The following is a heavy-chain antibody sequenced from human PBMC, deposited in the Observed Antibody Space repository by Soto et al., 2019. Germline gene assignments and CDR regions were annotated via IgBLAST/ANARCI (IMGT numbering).Heavy chain of an antibody. CDR1: GGSISSGGYY. V-gene: IGHV4-31*03. J-gene: IGHJ3*02. Sequence: QVQLQESGPGLVKPSQTLSLTCTVSGGSISSGGYYWSWIRQHPGKGLEWIVYIYYSGSTYYNPSLKSRVTLSVHPSKDQFSLKLSSVTAADTAVYSCARGKLSRANAFDIWGQGTMVTVSS. CDR3: ARGKLSRANAFDI. CDR2: IYYSGST. D-gene: IGHD2-15*01.